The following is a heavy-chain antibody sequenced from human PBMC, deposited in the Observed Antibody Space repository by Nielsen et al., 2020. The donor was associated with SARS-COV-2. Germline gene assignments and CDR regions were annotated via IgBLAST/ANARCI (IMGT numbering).Heavy chain of an antibody. CDR3: ARSPSMVRGHFDF. CDR2: IYYSGST. J-gene: IGHJ4*02. Sequence: SETLSLTCNVSGGSISPFYWSWIRQPPGKALEWIAYIYYSGSTNYNPSFKTRATISVDTSKKQLSLRLSSVTAADTAVYYCARSPSMVRGHFDFWGQGALVTVSS. D-gene: IGHD3-10*01. V-gene: IGHV4-59*08. CDR1: GGSISPFY.